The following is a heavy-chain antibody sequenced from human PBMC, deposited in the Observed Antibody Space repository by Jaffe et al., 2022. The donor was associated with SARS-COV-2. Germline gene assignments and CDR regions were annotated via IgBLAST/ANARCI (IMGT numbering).Heavy chain of an antibody. Sequence: QVQLVESGGGVVQPGRSLRLSCAASGFTFSSYGMHWVRQAPGKGLEWVAVISYDGSNKYYADSVKGRFTISRDNSKNTLYLQMNSLRAEDTAVYYCAKADDIVVVPAAINLPDDYWGQGTLVTVSS. D-gene: IGHD2-2*01. V-gene: IGHV3-30*18. CDR1: GFTFSSYG. J-gene: IGHJ4*02. CDR2: ISYDGSNK. CDR3: AKADDIVVVPAAINLPDDY.